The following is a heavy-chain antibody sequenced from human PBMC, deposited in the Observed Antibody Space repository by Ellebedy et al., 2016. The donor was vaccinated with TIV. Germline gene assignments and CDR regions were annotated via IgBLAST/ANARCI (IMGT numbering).Heavy chain of an antibody. CDR3: ATYPWKLWLGNYFDY. J-gene: IGHJ4*02. V-gene: IGHV4-39*01. CDR2: IYYSGST. Sequence: ESLKISCTVSGGSISSSSYYWGWIRQPPGKGLEWIGSIYYSGSTYYNPSLKSRVTISVDTSKNQFSLKLSSVTAADTAVYYCATYPWKLWLGNYFDYWGQGTLVTVSS. D-gene: IGHD5-18*01. CDR1: GGSISSSSYY.